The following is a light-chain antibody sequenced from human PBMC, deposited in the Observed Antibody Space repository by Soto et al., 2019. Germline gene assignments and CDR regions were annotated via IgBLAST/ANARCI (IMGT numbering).Light chain of an antibody. J-gene: IGKJ4*01. CDR1: QSVSSN. V-gene: IGKV3-15*01. CDR3: HQYNLRLT. CDR2: GAS. Sequence: EVVMTQSPATLSVSPGERATLSCRASQSVSSNLAWYQQKPGQAPRLLIYGASTRASGIPARFSGSGSGTEFTLTISSLQSDDSAVYYCHQYNLRLTFGGGTKVEIK.